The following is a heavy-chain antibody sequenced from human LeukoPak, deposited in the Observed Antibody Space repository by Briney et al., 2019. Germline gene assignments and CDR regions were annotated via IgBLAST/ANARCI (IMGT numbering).Heavy chain of an antibody. CDR3: AKGAHISLVQGALEN. CDR1: GFTFSSYG. J-gene: IGHJ4*02. Sequence: GGSLRLSCAASGFTFSSYGMHWVRQAPGKGLEWVAVIWYDGSNKYYADSVKGRFTISRDNSKNTLYLQMNSLRVEDTAVYYCAKGAHISLVQGALENLGQGTLVTVSS. CDR2: IWYDGSNK. V-gene: IGHV3-33*06. D-gene: IGHD3-10*01.